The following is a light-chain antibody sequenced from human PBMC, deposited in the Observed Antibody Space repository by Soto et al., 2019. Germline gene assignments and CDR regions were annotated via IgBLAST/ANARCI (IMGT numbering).Light chain of an antibody. V-gene: IGKV1-17*01. CDR2: AAS. CDR3: LQHDSFPYT. CDR1: QDVRSD. Sequence: DIQMTQSPSSLSASVGHTVTITCRASQDVRSDLGWYQHKPGKAPKRLIYAASRLQGGVPSRFSGSGSGTEFTLTIGSQQPEDSATYYCLQHDSFPYTFGQGTRLEI. J-gene: IGKJ2*01.